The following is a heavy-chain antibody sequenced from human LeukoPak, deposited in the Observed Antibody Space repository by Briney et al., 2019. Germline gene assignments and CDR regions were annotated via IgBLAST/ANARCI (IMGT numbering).Heavy chain of an antibody. V-gene: IGHV4-34*01. Sequence: PSETLSLTCAVYGGSFSGYYWSWIRQPPGKGLEWIGEINHSGSTNYNPSLKSRVTISVDTSKNQFSLKLSSVTAADTAVYYCASVAGPFDCWGQGTLVTVSS. CDR3: ASVAGPFDC. D-gene: IGHD6-19*01. CDR1: GGSFSGYY. CDR2: INHSGST. J-gene: IGHJ4*02.